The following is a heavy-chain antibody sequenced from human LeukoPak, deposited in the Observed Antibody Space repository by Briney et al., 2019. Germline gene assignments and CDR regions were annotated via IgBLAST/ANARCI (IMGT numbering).Heavy chain of an antibody. V-gene: IGHV4-4*07. CDR2: IYASGST. J-gene: IGHJ3*02. Sequence: PSETLSLTCTVSGGSINGFYWSWIRQPAGKGLEWIGRIYASGSTNYNPSLKSRVTVSVDTSKNQFSLKLSSVTAADTAVYYCARGGVNYYDSSGYEDAFDIWGQGTMVTVSS. CDR3: ARGGVNYYDSSGYEDAFDI. D-gene: IGHD3-22*01. CDR1: GGSINGFY.